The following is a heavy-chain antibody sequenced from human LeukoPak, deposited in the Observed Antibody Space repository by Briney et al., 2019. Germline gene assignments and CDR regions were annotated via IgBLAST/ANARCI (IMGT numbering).Heavy chain of an antibody. V-gene: IGHV4-34*01. Sequence: SETLSLTCAVYGGSFSGYYGSWIRQPPGKGLEWIGEINHSGSTNYNPSLKSRVTISVDTSKNQFSLKLSSVTAADTAVYYCARGGYCSSTSCYGRVDYWGQGTLVTVSS. CDR1: GGSFSGYY. CDR3: ARGGYCSSTSCYGRVDY. D-gene: IGHD2-2*01. CDR2: INHSGST. J-gene: IGHJ4*02.